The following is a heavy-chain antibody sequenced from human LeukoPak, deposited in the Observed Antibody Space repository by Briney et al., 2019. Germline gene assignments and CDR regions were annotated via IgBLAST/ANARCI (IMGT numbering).Heavy chain of an antibody. CDR3: ARRGYSYGYAVIDY. Sequence: SETLSLTCTVSGGSIRSSYYYWGWIRQPPGKGLEWIGSIYDSGSTYYNPSLKSRVTISVDTSKNQFSLKLSSVTAADTAVYYCARRGYSYGYAVIDYWGQGTLVTVSS. CDR1: GGSIRSSYYY. CDR2: IYDSGST. J-gene: IGHJ4*02. V-gene: IGHV4-39*07. D-gene: IGHD5-18*01.